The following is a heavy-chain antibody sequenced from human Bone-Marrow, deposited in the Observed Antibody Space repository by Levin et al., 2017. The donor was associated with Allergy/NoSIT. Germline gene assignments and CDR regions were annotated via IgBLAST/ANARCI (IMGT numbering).Heavy chain of an antibody. D-gene: IGHD1-26*01. CDR3: ARGHSGHYTMQDY. V-gene: IGHV1-8*01. Sequence: ASVKVSCKASGYTLSSYDINWVRQATGQGLEWMGWMNPYSGKTGYAQKFQGRVIMTRNTSISTVYMELSSLRSEDTAVYYCARGHSGHYTMQDYWGQGTLVTVSS. CDR1: GYTLSSYD. J-gene: IGHJ4*02. CDR2: MNPYSGKT.